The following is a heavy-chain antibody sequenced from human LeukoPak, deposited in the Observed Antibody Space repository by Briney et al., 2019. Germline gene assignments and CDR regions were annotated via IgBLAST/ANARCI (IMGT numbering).Heavy chain of an antibody. CDR3: ARVYCSGGSCYPPFSYYGMDV. J-gene: IGHJ6*02. CDR1: GYAFTSYA. V-gene: IGHV7-4-1*02. CDR2: INTNTGNP. Sequence: ASVKVSCKASGYAFTSYAMNWVRQAPGQRLEWMGWINTNTGNPTYAQGFTGRFVFSLDTSVSTAYLQISSLKAEDTAVYYCARVYCSGGSCYPPFSYYGMDVWGQGTTVTVSS. D-gene: IGHD2-15*01.